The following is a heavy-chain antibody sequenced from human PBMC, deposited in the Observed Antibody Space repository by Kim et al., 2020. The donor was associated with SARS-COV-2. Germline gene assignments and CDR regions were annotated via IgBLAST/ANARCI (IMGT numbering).Heavy chain of an antibody. J-gene: IGHJ4*02. CDR3: ARGPYSSSWYNGGYDY. V-gene: IGHV4-34*01. Sequence: SVTSRVTISVDTSKNQFTLKLSSGTAADTAVYYCARGPYSSSWYNGGYDYWGQGTLVTVSS. D-gene: IGHD6-13*01.